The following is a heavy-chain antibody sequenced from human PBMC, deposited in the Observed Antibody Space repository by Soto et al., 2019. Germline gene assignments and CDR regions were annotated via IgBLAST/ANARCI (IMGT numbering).Heavy chain of an antibody. Sequence: PGGSLRLSCAASGFTFGNYYMSWLRQVPPGKGLEWVAKINERGSEKYYADSVKGRFTISRDNAKNSLYLQMNSLRAEDTAVYYCTRDPYFGAIDSWGQGALVTVSS. CDR3: TRDPYFGAIDS. CDR2: INERGSEK. D-gene: IGHD3-16*01. CDR1: GFTFGNYY. V-gene: IGHV3-7*01. J-gene: IGHJ5*02.